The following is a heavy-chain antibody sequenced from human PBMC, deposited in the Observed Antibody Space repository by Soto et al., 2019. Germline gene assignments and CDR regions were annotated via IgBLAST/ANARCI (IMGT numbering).Heavy chain of an antibody. V-gene: IGHV1-69*12. CDR1: GGTFSSYV. D-gene: IGHD6-6*01. CDR2: IIPIFGTA. Sequence: QVQLVQSGAEVKKPGSSVKVSCKASGGTFSSYVISWVRQAPGQGLEWMGGIIPIFGTANYAQKFQGRVTITAAESTRTAYMEMSSLRYYDTAVYYCAGGGIRIEARPVLYYYYYGMDVSGQGPTVTVSS. J-gene: IGHJ6*02. CDR3: AGGGIRIEARPVLYYYYYGMDV.